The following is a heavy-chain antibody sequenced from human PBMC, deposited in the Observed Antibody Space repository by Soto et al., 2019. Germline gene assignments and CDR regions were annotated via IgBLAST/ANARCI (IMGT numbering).Heavy chain of an antibody. CDR3: ARGGTSMIVVGAFDD. D-gene: IGHD3-22*01. J-gene: IGHJ4*02. CDR2: IKPDGSAT. CDR1: GFTFGSYW. Sequence: EVQLVESGGGLVQPGGSLRLSCAVSGFTFGSYWMNWVRLIPGKGLEWVAYIKPDGSATYYVDSVKGRFTISRDKAKNSLYLQMNSLRAEDTAVYHCARGGTSMIVVGAFDDWGQGALVTVSS. V-gene: IGHV3-7*01.